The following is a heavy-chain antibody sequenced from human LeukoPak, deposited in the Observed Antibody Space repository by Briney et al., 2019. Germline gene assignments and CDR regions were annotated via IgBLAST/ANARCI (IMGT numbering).Heavy chain of an antibody. Sequence: GGSLRLSCAASGFTFSSYSMNWVRQAPGKGLEWVSSISSSSSYIYYADSVKGRFTISRDNAKNSLYLQMNSLRAEDTAVYYCAKARSGSYPGGYWGQGTLVTVSS. CDR3: AKARSGSYPGGY. D-gene: IGHD1-26*01. CDR2: ISSSSSYI. CDR1: GFTFSSYS. J-gene: IGHJ4*02. V-gene: IGHV3-21*01.